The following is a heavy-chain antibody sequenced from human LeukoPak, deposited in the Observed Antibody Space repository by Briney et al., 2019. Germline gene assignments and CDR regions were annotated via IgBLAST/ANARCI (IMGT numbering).Heavy chain of an antibody. Sequence: PSETLSLTCAVYGGSFSGYYWSWIRQPPGKGLEWIGYIYYSGSTYYNPSLKSRVTISVDTSKNQFSLKLSSVTAADTAVYYCARGRVYDFWSGYYQPQLEFDYWGQGTLVTVSS. V-gene: IGHV4-34*09. J-gene: IGHJ4*02. CDR3: ARGRVYDFWSGYYQPQLEFDY. CDR2: IYYSGST. D-gene: IGHD3-3*01. CDR1: GGSFSGYY.